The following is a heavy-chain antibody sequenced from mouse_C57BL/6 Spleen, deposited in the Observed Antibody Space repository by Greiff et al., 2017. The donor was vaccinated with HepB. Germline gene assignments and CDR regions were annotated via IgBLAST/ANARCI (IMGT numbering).Heavy chain of an antibody. D-gene: IGHD1-3*01. CDR2: IDPNSGGN. J-gene: IGHJ1*03. V-gene: IGHV1-72*01. CDR1: GYTFTSYW. CDR3: ARVYILRYGYFDV. Sequence: VQLQQSGAELVKPGASVKLSCKASGYTFTSYWMHWVKQRPGRGLEWIGRIDPNSGGNKYNEKFKSKATLTVDKPSSTAYMQLSSLTSEDSAVYYCARVYILRYGYFDVWGTGTTVTVSS.